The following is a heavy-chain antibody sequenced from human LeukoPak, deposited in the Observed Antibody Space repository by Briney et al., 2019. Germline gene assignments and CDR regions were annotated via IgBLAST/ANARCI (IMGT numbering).Heavy chain of an antibody. CDR2: IKQDGSEK. J-gene: IGHJ4*02. CDR3: ARDNPPDY. CDR1: GFTFSSSW. Sequence: GGSLRLSCVASGFTFSSSWMSWVRQAPGKGLEWVANIKQDGSEKSYVEPVRGRFTISRDNAKNSLYLQLNSLRAEDTALYYCARDNPPDYWGQGTLVTVSS. V-gene: IGHV3-7*03.